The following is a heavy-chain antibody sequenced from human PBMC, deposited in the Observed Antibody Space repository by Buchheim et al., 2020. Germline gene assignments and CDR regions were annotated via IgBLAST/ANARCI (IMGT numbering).Heavy chain of an antibody. CDR1: GFIFSDYA. CDR2: LSATGGST. Sequence: EVQLLQSGGGLVQPGGSLRLSCAASGFIFSDYAMNWVRQAPEKGLEWVSTLSATGGSTYYADSVKGRFTISRDNSTNTLYLQMNSLSAEDTAIYYCAKDIAPGIAVAGTMFDAWGQGTL. D-gene: IGHD6-19*01. CDR3: AKDIAPGIAVAGTMFDA. J-gene: IGHJ5*02. V-gene: IGHV3-23*01.